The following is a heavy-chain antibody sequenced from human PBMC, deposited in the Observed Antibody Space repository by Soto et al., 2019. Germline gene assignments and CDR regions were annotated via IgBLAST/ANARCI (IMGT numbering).Heavy chain of an antibody. D-gene: IGHD2-21*01. CDR2: IDYSGAT. CDR1: GFTFSSYA. J-gene: IGHJ4*02. CDR3: AKGRLGVCGGLTCPAN. V-gene: IGHV3-23*01. Sequence: EVQLLESGGDLVQPGGSLRLSCAASGFTFSSYAMDWVRQAPGRGLEWVSGIDYSGATFYADSVKGRFTISRDDSKNTLYLQMSSLRAEDTALYYCAKGRLGVCGGLTCPANWGKGTLVTVSS.